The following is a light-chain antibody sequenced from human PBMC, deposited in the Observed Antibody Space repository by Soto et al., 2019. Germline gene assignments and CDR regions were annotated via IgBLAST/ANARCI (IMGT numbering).Light chain of an antibody. V-gene: IGKV1-8*01. CDR1: KCISSH. CDR2: TAS. J-gene: IGKJ4*02. CDR3: QQYFSYPLT. Sequence: AIRVTQSPSSFSASTGDRVTITCRASKCISSHLAWYQVKPGKAPRLLIYTASYLESGVPSRFSGSGSGTDFTLTISSLQSEDFAVYYCQQYFSYPLTFGGGTKVEIK.